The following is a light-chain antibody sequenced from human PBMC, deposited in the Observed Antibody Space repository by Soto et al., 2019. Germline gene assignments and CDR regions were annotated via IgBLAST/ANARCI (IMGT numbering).Light chain of an antibody. Sequence: EFVLTQSPGTLSLSPGERATLSCRASQSVSSSNLAWYQQKPGQTPRLLIYGASSRATGIPDKFSGSGSGTDFTLTISRLEPEDFAVYYCQQYGSSPPATFGPGTKVDIK. V-gene: IGKV3-20*01. CDR1: QSVSSSN. J-gene: IGKJ3*01. CDR2: GAS. CDR3: QQYGSSPPAT.